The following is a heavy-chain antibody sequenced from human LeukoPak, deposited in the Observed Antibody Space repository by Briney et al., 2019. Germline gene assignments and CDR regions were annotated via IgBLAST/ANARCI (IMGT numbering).Heavy chain of an antibody. CDR3: ARAGYLWFGELLSNWFDP. V-gene: IGHV1-18*01. Sequence: ASVKVSCKASGYTFTDYGVSWVRQAPGQGLEWMGWISAYNGETSYAQNLQGRVTTTTDTSTSTAYMELRSLRSDDTAVYYCARAGYLWFGELLSNWFDPWGQGTLVTVSS. J-gene: IGHJ5*02. CDR1: GYTFTDYG. D-gene: IGHD3-10*01. CDR2: ISAYNGET.